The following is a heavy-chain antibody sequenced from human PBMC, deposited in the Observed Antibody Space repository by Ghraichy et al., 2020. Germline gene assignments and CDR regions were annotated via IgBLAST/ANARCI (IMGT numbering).Heavy chain of an antibody. CDR2: IYYSGST. V-gene: IGHV4-59*01. CDR1: GGSISSYY. Sequence: SETRSLTCTVSGGSISSYYWSWIRQPPGKGLEWIGYIYYSGSTNYNPSLKSRVTISVDTSKNQFSLKLSSVTAADTAVYYCARYCSGGSCYYDAFDIWGQGTMVTVSS. J-gene: IGHJ3*02. CDR3: ARYCSGGSCYYDAFDI. D-gene: IGHD2-15*01.